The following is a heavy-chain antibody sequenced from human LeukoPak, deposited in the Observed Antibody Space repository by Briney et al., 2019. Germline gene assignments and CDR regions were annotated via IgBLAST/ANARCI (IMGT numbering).Heavy chain of an antibody. CDR3: ARDVGYSYDFDYYYMDV. J-gene: IGHJ6*03. CDR1: GGSISSYY. CDR2: IYYSGST. D-gene: IGHD5-18*01. Sequence: SETLSLTCTLSGGSISSYYWSWIRQPPGKGLEWIGYIYYSGSTNYNPSLKSRVTISVDTSKNQFSLKLSSVTAADTAVYYCARDVGYSYDFDYYYMDVWGKGTTVTVSS. V-gene: IGHV4-59*01.